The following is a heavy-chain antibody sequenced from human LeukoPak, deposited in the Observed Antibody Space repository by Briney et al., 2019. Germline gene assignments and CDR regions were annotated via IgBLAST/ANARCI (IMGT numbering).Heavy chain of an antibody. Sequence: KPSETPSLTCTVSGASIRAYYWSWIRQSPGKELTWIGFVHSSGTTKYNPSLNGRVTISVDTSKNQLSLRLNSVTPADTAVYFCARDYPWFDSWGQGTLVTVSS. V-gene: IGHV4-59*01. CDR1: GASIRAYY. CDR2: VHSSGTT. J-gene: IGHJ5*01. D-gene: IGHD3-16*02. CDR3: ARDYPWFDS.